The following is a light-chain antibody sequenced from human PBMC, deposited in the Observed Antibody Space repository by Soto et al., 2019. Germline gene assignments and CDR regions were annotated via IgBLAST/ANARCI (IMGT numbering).Light chain of an antibody. CDR3: QQSYSSLWT. CDR1: QGIDNY. V-gene: IGKV1-39*01. Sequence: DIQMTQSPSAMSASVGDRVTITCRASQGIDNYLAWFQQKPGKAPKLVIYGTSTLQSGVPSRFSGSGSGTDFTLTISRLQREDFATYYCQQSYSSLWTFGQGTKVDIK. J-gene: IGKJ1*01. CDR2: GTS.